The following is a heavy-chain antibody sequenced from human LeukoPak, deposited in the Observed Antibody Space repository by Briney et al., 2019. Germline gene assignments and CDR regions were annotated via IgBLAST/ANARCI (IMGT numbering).Heavy chain of an antibody. J-gene: IGHJ4*02. CDR2: IYHSGST. Sequence: SETLSLTCSVSGYSIRNGYYWGWIRQPPGKGLEWIGSIYHSGSTHYNPSLKSRVTISVDTSKNQFSLNLRSVTAADTAVYYCARGGVIVVVVPVGPFDYWDQGTLVTVSS. D-gene: IGHD2-15*01. V-gene: IGHV4-38-2*02. CDR1: GYSIRNGYY. CDR3: ARGGVIVVVVPVGPFDY.